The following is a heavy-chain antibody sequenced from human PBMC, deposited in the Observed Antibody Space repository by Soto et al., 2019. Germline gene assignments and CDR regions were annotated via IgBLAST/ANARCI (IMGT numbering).Heavy chain of an antibody. V-gene: IGHV4-59*01. CDR3: ARVVKYSYGYLDY. CDR1: GGSISSYY. D-gene: IGHD5-18*01. CDR2: IYYSGST. Sequence: QVQLQESGPGLVKPSETLSLTCTVSGGSISSYYWSWIRQPPGKGLEWIGYIYYSGSTNYNPALKGRGTSTVDTSKNQFSLKLSSVTAADTAVYYCARVVKYSYGYLDYWGQGTLVTVSS. J-gene: IGHJ4*02.